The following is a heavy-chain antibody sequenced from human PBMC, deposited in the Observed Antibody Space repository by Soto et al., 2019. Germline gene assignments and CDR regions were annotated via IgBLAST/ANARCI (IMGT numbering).Heavy chain of an antibody. CDR3: ATRGAIYDSSGNDAFDI. Sequence: ASVKVSCTASGYTFTSYAMHWVRQAPGQRLEWMGWINAGNGNTKYSQKFQGRVTITRDTSASTAYMELSSLRSEDTAVYYCATRGAIYDSSGNDAFDIWGQGTMVTVSS. CDR1: GYTFTSYA. D-gene: IGHD3-22*01. J-gene: IGHJ3*02. CDR2: INAGNGNT. V-gene: IGHV1-3*01.